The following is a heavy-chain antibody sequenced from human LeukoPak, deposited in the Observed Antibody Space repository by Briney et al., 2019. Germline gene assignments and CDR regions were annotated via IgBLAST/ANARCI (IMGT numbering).Heavy chain of an antibody. V-gene: IGHV5-51*01. CDR3: ARQAVLAGPGIDY. J-gene: IGHJ4*02. CDR2: ISPADSDT. D-gene: IGHD2-8*02. CDR1: GYNFATYW. Sequence: GESLKISCQVSGYNFATYWIGWVRQMPGKGLEWMGIISPADSDTRYSPSFQGQATISADKSINTASLQWSSLRASDTAIYYCARQAVLAGPGIDYGGKGTLVTVSS.